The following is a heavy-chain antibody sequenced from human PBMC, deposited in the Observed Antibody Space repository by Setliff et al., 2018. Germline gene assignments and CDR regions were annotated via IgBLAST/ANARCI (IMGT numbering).Heavy chain of an antibody. Sequence: KTSETLSLTCTVSGESIRSNNWWNWVRQPPGKGLEWIGDSYQSGTTNYNPSLKSRVTISADTSKNQFSLKLKSVTAADTAVYYCARAPGRNIRGDYWGQGALVTVSS. J-gene: IGHJ4*02. V-gene: IGHV4-4*02. CDR3: ARAPGRNIRGDY. D-gene: IGHD3-10*01. CDR1: GESIRSNNW. CDR2: SYQSGTT.